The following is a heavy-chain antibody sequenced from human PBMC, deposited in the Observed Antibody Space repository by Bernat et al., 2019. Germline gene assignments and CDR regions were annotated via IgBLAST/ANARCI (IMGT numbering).Heavy chain of an antibody. V-gene: IGHV3-64*01. Sequence: EVQLVESGGGLVQPGGSLRLSCAASGFTFSSYAMHWVRQAPGKGLEYVSAISSNGGSPYYANSVKGRFTISRDNSKNTLYLQMGSLRAEDMAVYYGARDHIRTIAARRDYYYYYGMDVWGQGTTVTVSS. CDR2: ISSNGGSP. CDR1: GFTFSSYA. J-gene: IGHJ6*02. D-gene: IGHD6-6*01. CDR3: ARDHIRTIAARRDYYYYYGMDV.